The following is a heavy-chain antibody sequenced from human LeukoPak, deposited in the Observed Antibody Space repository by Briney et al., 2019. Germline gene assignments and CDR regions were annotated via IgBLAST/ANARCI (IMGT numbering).Heavy chain of an antibody. J-gene: IGHJ4*02. Sequence: PGGSLRLSCAASGFTFSDHYMSWVRQAPGKGLEWISYIFSSDETIFYAGSVRGRFTISRDNAKNSVYLQMNSLRVEDTAVYFCARSCRGLAGILDYWARESRSPSPQ. D-gene: IGHD7-27*01. CDR3: ARSCRGLAGILDY. CDR1: GFTFSDHY. CDR2: IFSSDETI. V-gene: IGHV3-11*04.